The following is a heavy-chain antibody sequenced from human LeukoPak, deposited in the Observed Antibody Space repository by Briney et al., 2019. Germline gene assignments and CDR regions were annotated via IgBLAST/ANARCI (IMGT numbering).Heavy chain of an antibody. CDR1: EFTFSSYW. CDR3: KKDLNYTSADTHSKMNKKIY. J-gene: IGHJ4*02. CDR2: IKEDGSEK. V-gene: IGHV3-7*01. D-gene: IGHD5-24*01. Sequence: PGGSLRLSCAASEFTFSSYWMTWVRQAPGKGLEWVANIKEDGSEKYYEDSVKGRFTISRDNSRNTLSLQMSSLRVEDTALYYGKKDLNYTSADTHSKMNKKIYWGQETLVTVSS.